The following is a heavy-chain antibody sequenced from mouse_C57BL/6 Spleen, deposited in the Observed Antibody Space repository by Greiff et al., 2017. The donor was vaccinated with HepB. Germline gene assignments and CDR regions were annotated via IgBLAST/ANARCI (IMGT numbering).Heavy chain of an antibody. J-gene: IGHJ2*01. V-gene: IGHV5-17*01. CDR2: ISSGSSTI. CDR1: GYTFSDYG. CDR3: ATYGDYGY. D-gene: IGHD2-13*01. Sequence: EVQLVESGGGLVKPGASLKLSCEASGYTFSDYGMHWVRQAPEKGLEWVAYISSGSSTIYYADTVKGRFTISRDNAKNTLFLQMISLRSEDAAMYYCATYGDYGYWGQGTTLTVSS.